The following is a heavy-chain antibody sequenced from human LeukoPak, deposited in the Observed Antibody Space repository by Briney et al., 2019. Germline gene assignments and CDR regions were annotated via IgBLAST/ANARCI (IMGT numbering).Heavy chain of an antibody. CDR3: ARDAHIVRGVNPLDY. J-gene: IGHJ4*02. CDR2: IIPILGIA. Sequence: SVKVSCKASGGTFSSYAISWVRQAPGQGLEWMGRIIPILGIANYAQKFQGRVTITADKSTSTAYMELSSLRSEDTAVYYCARDAHIVRGVNPLDYWGQGTLVTVSS. V-gene: IGHV1-69*04. CDR1: GGTFSSYA. D-gene: IGHD3-10*01.